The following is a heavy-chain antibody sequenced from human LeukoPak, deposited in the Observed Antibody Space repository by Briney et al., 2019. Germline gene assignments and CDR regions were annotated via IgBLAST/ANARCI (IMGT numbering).Heavy chain of an antibody. CDR3: ARDLTGSGSWLENWFDP. D-gene: IGHD3-10*01. CDR2: IIPILGIA. CDR1: GGTFSSYA. J-gene: IGHJ5*02. Sequence: SVTVSFKASGGTFSSYAISWVRQAPGQGLEWMGRIIPILGIANYAQKFQGRVTITADKSTSTAYMELSSLRSEDTAVYYCARDLTGSGSWLENWFDPWGQGTLVTVSS. V-gene: IGHV1-69*04.